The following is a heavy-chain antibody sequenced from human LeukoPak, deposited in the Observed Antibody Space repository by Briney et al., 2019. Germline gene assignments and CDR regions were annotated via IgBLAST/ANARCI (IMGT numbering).Heavy chain of an antibody. CDR3: ARDPNGDYIGAFEF. V-gene: IGHV3-23*01. Sequence: GGSLRLSCAASGFTFSNYAVMWVRQAPGQGLEWVSAITSAGAPRYADPVKGRFTISRDNSKNTLYLQMNSLRAEDTAQYFCARDPNGDYIGAFEFWGQGTGVTVSS. D-gene: IGHD4-17*01. J-gene: IGHJ3*01. CDR2: ITSAGAP. CDR1: GFTFSNYA.